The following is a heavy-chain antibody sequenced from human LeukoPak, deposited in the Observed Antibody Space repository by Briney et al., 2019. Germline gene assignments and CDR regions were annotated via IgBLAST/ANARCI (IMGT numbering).Heavy chain of an antibody. V-gene: IGHV3-30*03. CDR1: GFTFSSYG. CDR2: ISYDGSNK. D-gene: IGHD1-7*01. J-gene: IGHJ6*03. CDR3: ARGWELLGYYFYYMDV. Sequence: LPGRSLRLSCAASGFTFSSYGMHWVRQAPGKGLEWVAVISYDGSNKYYADSVKGRFTISRDNSKNTLYLQMNSLGAEDTAVYYCARGWELLGYYFYYMDVWGKGTTVTISS.